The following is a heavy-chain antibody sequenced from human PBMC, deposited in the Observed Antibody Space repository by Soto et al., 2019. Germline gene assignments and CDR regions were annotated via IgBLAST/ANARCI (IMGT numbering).Heavy chain of an antibody. V-gene: IGHV3-49*03. J-gene: IGHJ4*02. D-gene: IGHD3-10*01. Sequence: GGSLRLSCTASGFTFGDYAMSWFRQAPGKGLEWVGFIRSKAYGGTTEYAASVKGRFTISRDDSKSIAYLQMNSLKTEDTAVYYCTRVEKRFRRSVDYWGQGTLVTVSS. CDR1: GFTFGDYA. CDR2: IRSKAYGGTT. CDR3: TRVEKRFRRSVDY.